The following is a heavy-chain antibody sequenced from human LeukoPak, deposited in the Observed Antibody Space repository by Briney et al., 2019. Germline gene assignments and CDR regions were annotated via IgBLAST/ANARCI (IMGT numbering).Heavy chain of an antibody. CDR3: ARGRPKGILTGSYYYFDY. D-gene: IGHD3-9*01. CDR1: GGSISSSTVY. J-gene: IGHJ4*02. CDR2: INYSGYT. Sequence: PSETLSLTCTVSGGSISSSTVYWGWIRQPPGKGLEWIGGINYSGYTYYNPSLKSRVTISVDTSKNQFSLKLSSVTAADTAVYYCARGRPKGILTGSYYYFDYWGQGTLVTVSS. V-gene: IGHV4-39*07.